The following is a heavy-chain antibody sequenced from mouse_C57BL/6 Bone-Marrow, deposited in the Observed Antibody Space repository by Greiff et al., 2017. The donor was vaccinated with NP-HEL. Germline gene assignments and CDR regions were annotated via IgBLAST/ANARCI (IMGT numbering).Heavy chain of an antibody. J-gene: IGHJ4*01. V-gene: IGHV1-75*01. CDR2: IFPGSGST. CDR1: GYTFTDYY. D-gene: IGHD2-3*01. Sequence: QVQLKESGPELVKPGASVKISCKASGYTFTDYYINWVKQRPGQGLEWIGWIFPGSGSTYYNEKFKGKATLTVDKSSSTAYMLLSSLTSEDSAVYFCARLGGLLRYAMDYWGQGTSVTVSS. CDR3: ARLGGLLRYAMDY.